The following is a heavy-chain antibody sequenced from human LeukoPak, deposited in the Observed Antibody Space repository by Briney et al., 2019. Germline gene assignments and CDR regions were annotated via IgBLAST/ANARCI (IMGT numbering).Heavy chain of an antibody. D-gene: IGHD5-18*01. CDR3: AKDDGYTYGYSDY. CDR2: ISGSGGST. CDR1: GFTFSSYA. Sequence: GGSLRLSCAASGFTFSSYAVSWVRQAPGKGLEWVSAISGSGGSTYYTDSVKGRFTISRDNSKNTPYLQMNSLRAEDTALYYCAKDDGYTYGYSDYWGQGTLVTVSS. V-gene: IGHV3-23*01. J-gene: IGHJ4*02.